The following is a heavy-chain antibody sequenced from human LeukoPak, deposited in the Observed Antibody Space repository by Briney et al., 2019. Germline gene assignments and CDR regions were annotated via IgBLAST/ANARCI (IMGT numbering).Heavy chain of an antibody. J-gene: IGHJ3*02. D-gene: IGHD6-13*01. CDR1: GYTLSGSA. V-gene: IGHV3-73*01. Sequence: GGSLKLSCAASGYTLSGSAMHWVRQASGKGLEWVGRIRSKANSYATAYAASVKGRFTISRDDSKNTAYLQVNSLKTEDTAVYYCTRSGEQQLDDAFDIWGQGTMVTVSS. CDR2: IRSKANSYAT. CDR3: TRSGEQQLDDAFDI.